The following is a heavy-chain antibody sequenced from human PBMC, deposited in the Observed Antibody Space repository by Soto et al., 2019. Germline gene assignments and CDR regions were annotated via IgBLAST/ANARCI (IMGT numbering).Heavy chain of an antibody. CDR3: TTDPGNWGHD. J-gene: IGHJ4*02. CDR2: IKSKTDGGTT. V-gene: IGHV3-15*01. CDR1: GFTFSNAW. D-gene: IGHD7-27*01. Sequence: GGSLRLSCAASGFTFSNAWMSWVRQAPGKGLEWVGRIKSKTDGGTTDYAAPVKGRFTISRDESKNTLYLQMNSLKTEDTAGYYWTTDPGNWGHDWGQGTLVTVSS.